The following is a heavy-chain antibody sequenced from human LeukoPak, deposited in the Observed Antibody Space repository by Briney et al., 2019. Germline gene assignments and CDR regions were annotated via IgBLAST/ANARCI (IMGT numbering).Heavy chain of an antibody. CDR2: INPSGGST. J-gene: IGHJ5*02. V-gene: IGHV1-46*01. Sequence: GAPVKVSCKASGYTFTSYYMHWVRQAPGQGLEWMGIINPSGGSTSYAQKFQGRVTMTRDTSTSTVYMELSSLRSEDTAVYYCARDRRAYCSSTSCLAFDPWGQGTLVTVSS. CDR1: GYTFTSYY. D-gene: IGHD2-2*01. CDR3: ARDRRAYCSSTSCLAFDP.